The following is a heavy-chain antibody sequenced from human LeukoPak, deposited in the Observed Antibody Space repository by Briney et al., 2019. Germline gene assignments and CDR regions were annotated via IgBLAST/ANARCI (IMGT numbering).Heavy chain of an antibody. CDR3: ARSPYHRSWSSYVDY. V-gene: IGHV1-69*13. CDR2: IIPIFGTA. Sequence: GASVKVSCKASGGTFSSYAISWVRQAPGQGLEWMGGIIPIFGTANYAQKFQGRVTITADESTSTAYMELSSLRSEDTAVYYCARSPYHRSWSSYVDYWGQGTLVTVSS. D-gene: IGHD6-13*01. CDR1: GGTFSSYA. J-gene: IGHJ4*02.